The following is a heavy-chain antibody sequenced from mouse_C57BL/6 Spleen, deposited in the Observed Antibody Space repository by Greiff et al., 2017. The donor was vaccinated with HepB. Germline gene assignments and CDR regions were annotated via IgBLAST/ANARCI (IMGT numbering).Heavy chain of an antibody. CDR3: AREETGTNAMDY. J-gene: IGHJ4*01. CDR1: GYSITSGYY. CDR2: ISYDGSN. Sequence: DVQLQESGPGLVKPSQSLSLTCSVTGYSITSGYYWNWIRQFPGNKLEWMGYISYDGSNNYNPSLKNRISITRDTSKNQFFLKLNSVTTEDTATYYRAREETGTNAMDYWGQGTSVTVSS. V-gene: IGHV3-6*01. D-gene: IGHD4-1*01.